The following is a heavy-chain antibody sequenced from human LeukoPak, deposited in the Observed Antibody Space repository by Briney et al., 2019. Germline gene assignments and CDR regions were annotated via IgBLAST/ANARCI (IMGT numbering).Heavy chain of an antibody. Sequence: SETLSLTCTVSGGSISSSSYYWGWIRQPPGKGLEWIGSIYYSGSTYYNPSLKSRVTISVDTSKNQFSLKLSSVTAADTAVYYCARQDILTGYCNWFDPWGQGTLVTVSS. CDR1: GGSISSSSYY. V-gene: IGHV4-39*01. J-gene: IGHJ5*02. D-gene: IGHD3-9*01. CDR3: ARQDILTGYCNWFDP. CDR2: IYYSGST.